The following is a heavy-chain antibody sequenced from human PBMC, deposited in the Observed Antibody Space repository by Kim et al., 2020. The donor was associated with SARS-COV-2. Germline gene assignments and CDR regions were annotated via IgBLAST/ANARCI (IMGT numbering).Heavy chain of an antibody. J-gene: IGHJ5*02. V-gene: IGHV3-7*04. D-gene: IGHD6-19*01. CDR3: ARAVAANWCDP. Sequence: DSVKCRFTISRDTAKNSLSLQMSSLRPDDTALYYCARAVAANWCDPWGQGTLVTVSS.